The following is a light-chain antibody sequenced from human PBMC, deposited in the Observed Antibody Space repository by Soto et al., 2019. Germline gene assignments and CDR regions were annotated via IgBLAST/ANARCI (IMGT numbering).Light chain of an antibody. CDR3: QHGGA. CDR2: NSS. J-gene: IGKJ3*01. CDR1: QTINSY. V-gene: IGKV1-39*01. Sequence: IQMTQSPSSLSVSVGDSVTITCRASQTINSYLHWYQQKPGKAPKLLIYNSSNLQSGVPSRFSGSGSGTDFTLTISTLQPEDFATYYCQHGGAFGPGTKVDIK.